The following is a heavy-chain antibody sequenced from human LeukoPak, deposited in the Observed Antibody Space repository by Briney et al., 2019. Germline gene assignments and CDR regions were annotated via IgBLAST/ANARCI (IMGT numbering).Heavy chain of an antibody. V-gene: IGHV3-30*18. CDR2: ISYDGSNK. D-gene: IGHD2-15*01. J-gene: IGHJ4*02. CDR1: GFTFSSYG. Sequence: PGGSLRLSRAASGFTFSSYGMHWVRQAPGKGLEWVAVISYDGSNKYYADSVKGRFTISRDNSKNTLYLQMNSLRAEDTAVYYCAKDDRRYCSGCSCHDLGYWGQGTLVTVSS. CDR3: AKDDRRYCSGCSCHDLGY.